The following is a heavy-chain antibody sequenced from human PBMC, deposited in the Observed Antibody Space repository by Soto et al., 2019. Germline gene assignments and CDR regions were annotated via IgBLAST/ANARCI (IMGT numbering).Heavy chain of an antibody. CDR3: VRRHVSATGIDWFDP. Sequence: ASVKVSCKASGYTFTSYGIHWVRQAPGQRLEWMGGINAANGDTKYSPKFQGRVTITRDTSASTAYMELSSLRSEDTAVYYCVRRHVSATGIDWFDPWGQGTLVTVSS. CDR2: INAANGDT. J-gene: IGHJ5*02. CDR1: GYTFTSYG. V-gene: IGHV1-3*01. D-gene: IGHD6-13*01.